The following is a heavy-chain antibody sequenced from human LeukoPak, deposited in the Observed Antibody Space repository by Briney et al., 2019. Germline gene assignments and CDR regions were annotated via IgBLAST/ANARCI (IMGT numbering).Heavy chain of an antibody. CDR2: ISSNGDST. D-gene: IGHD4-23*01. Sequence: PGGSLRLSCAVYGFIFNSYAMHWVRQAPGKGREYVSAISSNGDSTYYANPVRGRFTISRDNSKNTLYLQMGSLRAEDTAVYYCATSYGSNKNPFDYWGQGTLVTVSS. V-gene: IGHV3-64*01. J-gene: IGHJ4*02. CDR1: GFIFNSYA. CDR3: ATSYGSNKNPFDY.